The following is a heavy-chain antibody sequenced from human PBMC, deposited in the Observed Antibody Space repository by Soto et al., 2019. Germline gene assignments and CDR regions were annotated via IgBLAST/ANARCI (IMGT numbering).Heavy chain of an antibody. V-gene: IGHV4-31*03. Sequence: PSETLSLTCTVSGGSISSGGYYWSWIRQHPGKGLEWIGYIYYSGSTYYNPSLKSRVTISVDTSKNQFSLKLSSVTAADTAVYYCARDRGGGSTWYYWGQGTLVTVSS. CDR2: IYYSGST. D-gene: IGHD2-15*01. CDR3: ARDRGGGSTWYY. CDR1: GGSISSGGYY. J-gene: IGHJ4*02.